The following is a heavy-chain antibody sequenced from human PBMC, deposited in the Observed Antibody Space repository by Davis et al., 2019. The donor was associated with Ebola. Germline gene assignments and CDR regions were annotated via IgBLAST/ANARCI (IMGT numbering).Heavy chain of an antibody. CDR2: MNPNSGNT. CDR1: GYTFTSYD. Sequence: ASVTVSCKASGYTFTSYDINWVRQATGQGLEWMGWMNPNSGNTGYAQKFQGRVTMTRNTSISTAYMELSSLRSEDTAVYYCARVRVVVVAATPESLYYYYGMDVWGQGTTVTVSS. V-gene: IGHV1-8*01. J-gene: IGHJ6*02. CDR3: ARVRVVVVAATPESLYYYYGMDV. D-gene: IGHD2-15*01.